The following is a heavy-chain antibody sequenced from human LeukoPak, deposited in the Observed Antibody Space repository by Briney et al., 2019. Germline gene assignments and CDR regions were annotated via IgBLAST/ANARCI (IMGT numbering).Heavy chain of an antibody. CDR1: GFTVSSNY. D-gene: IGHD3-22*01. V-gene: IGHV3-53*01. Sequence: GGSLRLSCAASGFTVSSNYMSWVRQALGKGLEWVSVIYSGGSTYYADSVKGRFTISRDNSKNTLYLQMNSLRAEDTAVYYYARVLVVAKYDAFDIWGQGTMVTVSS. J-gene: IGHJ3*02. CDR3: ARVLVVAKYDAFDI. CDR2: IYSGGST.